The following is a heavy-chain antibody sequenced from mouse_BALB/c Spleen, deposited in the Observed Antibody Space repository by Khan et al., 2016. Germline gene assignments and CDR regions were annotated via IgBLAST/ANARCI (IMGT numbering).Heavy chain of an antibody. CDR1: GFDFSRYW. CDR3: ASLSYYCTSDY. V-gene: IGHV4-1*02. Sequence: EVQLQESGGGLVQPGGSLKLSCAASGFDFSRYWTNWVRQAPGKGLEWIGEINQDSSTINDTPSLKDKFIIYRDNAKNTLYMQLCKVRSAEKALSYCASLSYYCTSDYCGQGTTLTVSS. CDR2: INQDSSTI. D-gene: IGHD1-1*01. J-gene: IGHJ2*01.